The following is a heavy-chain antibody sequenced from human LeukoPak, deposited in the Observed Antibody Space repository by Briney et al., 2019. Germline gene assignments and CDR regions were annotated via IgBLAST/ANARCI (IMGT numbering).Heavy chain of an antibody. CDR3: ARNKYDTSGNYYDGNWFDP. CDR1: GFTFSSYG. CDR2: IWYDGSNK. V-gene: IGHV3-33*01. J-gene: IGHJ5*02. D-gene: IGHD3-22*01. Sequence: PGRSLRLSCAASGFTFSSYGMHWVRQAPGKGLEWVAVIWYDGSNKYYADSVKGRFTISRDNSKNTLYLQMNSLRAEDTAVYYCARNKYDTSGNYYDGNWFDPWGQGTLVTVSS.